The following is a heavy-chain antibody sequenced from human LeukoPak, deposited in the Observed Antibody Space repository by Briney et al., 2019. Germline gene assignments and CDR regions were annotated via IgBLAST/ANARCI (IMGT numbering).Heavy chain of an antibody. D-gene: IGHD3-22*01. J-gene: IGHJ4*02. V-gene: IGHV4-59*08. CDR2: IYYSGST. CDR3: ARQEYYYDSSGYYSYYFDY. CDR1: GGSISSYY. Sequence: KPSETLSLTCTVSGGSISSYYWSWIRQPPGKGLEWIGYIYYSGSTNYNLSLKSRVTISVDTSKNQFSLKLSSVTAADTAVYYCARQEYYYDSSGYYSYYFDYWGQGTLVTVSS.